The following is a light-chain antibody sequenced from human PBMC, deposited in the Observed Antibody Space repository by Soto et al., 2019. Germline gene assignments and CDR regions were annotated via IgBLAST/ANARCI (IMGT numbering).Light chain of an antibody. J-gene: IGLJ2*01. CDR3: SAYTTSSTLV. CDR1: SSDVGGYNY. CDR2: EVS. Sequence: QSALTQPASVSGSPGQSITISCTGTSSDVGGYNYVSWYQQHPGKAPKIMISEVSNRPSGVSDRFSGSKFANTASLTISGLQAEDEADYYFSAYTTSSTLVVGGGTKLTVL. V-gene: IGLV2-14*01.